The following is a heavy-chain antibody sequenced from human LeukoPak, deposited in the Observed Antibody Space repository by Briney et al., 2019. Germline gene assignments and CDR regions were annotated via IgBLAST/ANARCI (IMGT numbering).Heavy chain of an antibody. J-gene: IGHJ4*02. CDR3: ARDTYYYDSSGYNYFDY. CDR1: GGSISSYF. CDR2: IYYSGST. D-gene: IGHD3-22*01. Sequence: SETLSLTCTVSGGSISSYFWSWIRQPPGKGLEWIGYIYYSGSTNYNPSLKSRVTMSVDTSKNQFSLKLSFVTAADTAVYYCARDTYYYDSSGYNYFDYWGQGTLVTVSS. V-gene: IGHV4-59*12.